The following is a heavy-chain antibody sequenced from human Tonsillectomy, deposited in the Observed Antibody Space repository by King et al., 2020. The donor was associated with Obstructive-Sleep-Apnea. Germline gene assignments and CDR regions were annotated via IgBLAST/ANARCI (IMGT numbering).Heavy chain of an antibody. J-gene: IGHJ6*02. V-gene: IGHV1-18*01. CDR3: ARVMTGYCSGGSCYGMDV. CDR1: GYTFTSYG. Sequence: QLVQSGAEVKKPGASVKVSCKASGYTFTSYGISWVRQAPGQGLEWMGWIIAYNGNTNYAQKLQGRVTMTTDTSTSTAYMELRSLRSDDTAVYYCARVMTGYCSGGSCYGMDVWGQGTTVTVSS. CDR2: IIAYNGNT. D-gene: IGHD2-15*01.